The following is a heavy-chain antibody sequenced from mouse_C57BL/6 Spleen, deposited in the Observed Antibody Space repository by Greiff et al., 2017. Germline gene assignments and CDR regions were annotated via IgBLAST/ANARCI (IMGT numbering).Heavy chain of an antibody. J-gene: IGHJ2*01. Sequence: QVQLQQSGAELVRPGTSVKVSCKASGYAFTNYLIEWVKQRPGQGLEWIGVINPGSGGTNYNEKFKGKATLTADKSSSTAYMQLSSLTSEDSAVYCCASRGTGTGDWGQGTTLTVAS. CDR1: GYAFTNYL. CDR3: ASRGTGTGD. CDR2: INPGSGGT. V-gene: IGHV1-54*01. D-gene: IGHD4-1*01.